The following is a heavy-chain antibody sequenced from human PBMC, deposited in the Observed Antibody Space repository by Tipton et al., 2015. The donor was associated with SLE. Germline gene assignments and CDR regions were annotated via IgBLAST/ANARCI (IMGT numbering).Heavy chain of an antibody. CDR1: GGSISSGGYY. D-gene: IGHD6-13*01. CDR2: IYYSGST. V-gene: IGHV4-31*03. CDR3: ARDRRGYSSSWSPTGAFDI. Sequence: TLSLTCTVSGGSISSGGYYWSWIRQHPGKGLEWIGYIYYSGSTYYNPSLKSRVTISVDTSKNQFSLKLSSVAAADTAVYYCARDRRGYSSSWSPTGAFDIWGQGTMVTVSS. J-gene: IGHJ3*02.